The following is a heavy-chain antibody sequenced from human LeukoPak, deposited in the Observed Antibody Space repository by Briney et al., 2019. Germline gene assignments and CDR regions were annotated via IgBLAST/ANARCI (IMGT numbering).Heavy chain of an antibody. CDR2: ISASGRNI. CDR3: ARDPSGSPNY. D-gene: IGHD1-26*01. CDR1: GFTFSTYE. V-gene: IGHV3-48*03. J-gene: IGHJ4*02. Sequence: GGSLRLSCAASGFTFSTYEMNWVRQAPGKGLEWVSYISASGRNIYYADSVKGRFTISRDNAKNSLYLQMNSLRAEDTAVYYCARDPSGSPNYWGQGTLVTVSS.